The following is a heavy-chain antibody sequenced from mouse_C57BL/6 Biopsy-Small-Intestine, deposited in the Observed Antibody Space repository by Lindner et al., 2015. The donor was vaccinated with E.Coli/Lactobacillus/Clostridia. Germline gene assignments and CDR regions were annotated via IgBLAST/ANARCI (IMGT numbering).Heavy chain of an antibody. Sequence: EVQLQESGPELVKPGASVKIPCKASGYTFTDYNMDWVKQSHGKSLEWIGDINPNNGGTIYNQKFKGKATLTVDKSSSTAYMELRSLTYEDSAVYYCARNDYDHYYAMDYWGQGTSVTVSS. CDR2: INPNNGGT. V-gene: IGHV1-18*01. CDR3: ARNDYDHYYAMDY. J-gene: IGHJ4*01. D-gene: IGHD2-4*01. CDR1: GYTFTDYN.